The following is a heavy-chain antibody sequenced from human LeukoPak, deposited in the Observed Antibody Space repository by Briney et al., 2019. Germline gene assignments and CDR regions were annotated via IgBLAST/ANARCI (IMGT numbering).Heavy chain of an antibody. CDR3: ARRNSSGWFYYYGMDV. CDR2: ISSSGSTI. J-gene: IGHJ6*02. CDR1: TFTFSDYY. D-gene: IGHD6-19*01. Sequence: GGSLRLSCVGSTFTFSDYYMSWIRQAPGKGLEWVSYISSSGSTIYYADSVKGRFTISRDNAKNSLYLQMNSLRAEDTAVYYCARRNSSGWFYYYGMDVWGQGTTVTVSS. V-gene: IGHV3-11*01.